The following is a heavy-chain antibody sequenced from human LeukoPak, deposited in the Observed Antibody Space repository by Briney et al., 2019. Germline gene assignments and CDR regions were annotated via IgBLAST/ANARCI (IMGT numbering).Heavy chain of an antibody. Sequence: ETLSLTCAVYGGSFSGYYWSWIRQPPGKGLEWIGEINHSGSTNYNPSLKSRVTISVDTSKNQFSLKLSSVTAADTAVYYCARGRRSSSWYSYFDYWGQGTLVTVSS. CDR3: ARGRRSSSWYSYFDY. CDR1: GGSFSGYY. CDR2: INHSGST. D-gene: IGHD6-13*01. J-gene: IGHJ4*02. V-gene: IGHV4-34*01.